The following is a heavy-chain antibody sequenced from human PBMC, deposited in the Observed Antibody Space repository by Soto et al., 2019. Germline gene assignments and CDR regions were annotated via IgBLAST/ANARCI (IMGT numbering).Heavy chain of an antibody. CDR2: IYYSGST. D-gene: IGHD1-26*01. J-gene: IGHJ5*02. CDR3: ARSVSGWFDP. CDR1: GGSISSYY. Sequence: SETLSLTCTVSGGSISSYYWSWIRQPPGKGLEWIGYIYYSGSTNYNPSLKSRVTISVDTSKNQFSLKLSSVTAADTAVYYCARSVSGWFDPWGQGTLVTVSS. V-gene: IGHV4-59*08.